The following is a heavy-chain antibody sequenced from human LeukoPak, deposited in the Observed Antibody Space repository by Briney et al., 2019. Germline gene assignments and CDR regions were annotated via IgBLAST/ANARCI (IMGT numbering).Heavy chain of an antibody. CDR2: MNPNSANT. CDR3: ATRRNTEYYYYGMDV. Sequence: ASVKVSCKASGYTFTSFDISWVRQATGQGLEWMGWMNPNSANTGYAQKFQGRVTMTRDTSISTAYLELSSLRSEDTAVYYCATRRNTEYYYYGMDVWGQGTTVTVSS. D-gene: IGHD1-14*01. V-gene: IGHV1-8*01. J-gene: IGHJ6*02. CDR1: GYTFTSFD.